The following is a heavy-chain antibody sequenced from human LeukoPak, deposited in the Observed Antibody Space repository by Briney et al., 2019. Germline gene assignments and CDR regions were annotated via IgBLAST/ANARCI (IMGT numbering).Heavy chain of an antibody. Sequence: SETLSLTCTVSGSSINSYYWTWIRQPPGKGLEWIGYNYYTGNTNYNPSLKSRVTISVDSSKGQFSLKLSSVTAADTAVYYCATADTGGAFDIWGQGTMVTVSS. D-gene: IGHD6-25*01. J-gene: IGHJ3*02. V-gene: IGHV4-59*08. CDR2: NYYTGNT. CDR3: ATADTGGAFDI. CDR1: GSSINSYY.